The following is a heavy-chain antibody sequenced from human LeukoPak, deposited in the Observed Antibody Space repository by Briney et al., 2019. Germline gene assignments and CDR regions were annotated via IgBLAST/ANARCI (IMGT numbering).Heavy chain of an antibody. CDR1: GGSISSYY. V-gene: IGHV4-59*01. Sequence: PSETLSLTCTVSGGSISSYYWIWIRQPPGKGLEWIGYIYYSGSTNYNPSLESRVTVSIETSKNQFSLKLRSVTAADTAVYYCARVLGEYCGGTTCYFRQYYYYYMDVWGKGTTVTVSS. CDR3: ARVLGEYCGGTTCYFRQYYYYYMDV. CDR2: IYYSGST. D-gene: IGHD2-15*01. J-gene: IGHJ6*03.